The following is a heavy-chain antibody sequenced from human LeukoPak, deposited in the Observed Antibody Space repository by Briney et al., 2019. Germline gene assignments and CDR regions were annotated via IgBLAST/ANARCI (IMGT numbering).Heavy chain of an antibody. J-gene: IGHJ4*02. CDR2: IYSGGST. CDR3: ARYHYDFWSGYFDY. D-gene: IGHD3-3*01. CDR1: GFTVSSNY. V-gene: IGHV3-66*02. Sequence: GGSLRLSCAASGFTVSSNYISWVRQAPGKGLEWVSVIYSGGSTYYADSVKGRFTISRDNSKNTLYLQMNSLRAEDTAVYYCARYHYDFWSGYFDYWGQGTLVTVSS.